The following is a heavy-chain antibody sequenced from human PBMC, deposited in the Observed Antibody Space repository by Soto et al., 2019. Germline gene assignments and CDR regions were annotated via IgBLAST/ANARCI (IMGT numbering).Heavy chain of an antibody. V-gene: IGHV4-4*07. CDR3: ARDIGSYAYAEGY. CDR1: GGSINSYW. CDR2: VYSSGTT. Sequence: SETLSLTCSVSGGSINSYWWSWIRQPAGKGLEWIGRVYSSGTTDYNPSLNSRATMSVETSKNQFSLKLTSVTAADTAVYYCARDIGSYAYAEGYWGQGIQVTVSS. D-gene: IGHD2-2*01. J-gene: IGHJ4*02.